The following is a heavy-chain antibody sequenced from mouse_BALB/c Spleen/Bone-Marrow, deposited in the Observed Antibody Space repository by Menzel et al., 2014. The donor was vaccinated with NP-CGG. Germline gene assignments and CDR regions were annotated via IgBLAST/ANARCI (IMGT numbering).Heavy chain of an antibody. CDR2: ILPGSGST. CDR1: GYTFSSYW. V-gene: IGHV1-9*01. Sequence: VQLQQSGAKLMKPGASVKISCKATGYTFSSYWIEWVKQRPGHGLEWIGEILPGSGSTNYNEKFKGKATFTADTSSNTAYMQLSSLTSEDSAVYYCARSRGGFYFDYWAQGTTLTVSS. D-gene: IGHD1-1*01. CDR3: ARSRGGFYFDY. J-gene: IGHJ2*01.